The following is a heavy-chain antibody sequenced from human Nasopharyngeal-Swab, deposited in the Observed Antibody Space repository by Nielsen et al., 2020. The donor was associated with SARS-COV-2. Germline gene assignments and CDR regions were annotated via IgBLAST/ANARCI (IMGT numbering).Heavy chain of an antibody. CDR1: EFTMSRNG. D-gene: IGHD1-26*01. Sequence: GGSLRLSCAASEFTMSRNGMHWVRQAPGKGLEWVAYISFISSTSYYADSVKGRFTISRDNPKNSLYLQMNSLRDEDTALYYCARDVAIVGATLENWGQGTLVTVSS. V-gene: IGHV3-48*02. CDR3: ARDVAIVGATLEN. CDR2: ISFISSTS. J-gene: IGHJ4*02.